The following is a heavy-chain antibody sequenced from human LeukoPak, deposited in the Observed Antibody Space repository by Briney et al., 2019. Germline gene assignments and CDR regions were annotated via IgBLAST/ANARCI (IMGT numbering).Heavy chain of an antibody. V-gene: IGHV4-59*08. J-gene: IGHJ4*02. CDR2: VSSDGTT. CDR3: ARLDCVFEGCYNH. Sequence: PSETLSLTCSVSGVSVTTSFWNWIRQSPGKGLEWIGYVSSDGTTNYTPALRSRLIMSVDTAKNDISLILTSVTAADTAIYYCARLDCVFEGCYNHWGRGTLVTVSS. D-gene: IGHD2-15*01. CDR1: GVSVTTSF.